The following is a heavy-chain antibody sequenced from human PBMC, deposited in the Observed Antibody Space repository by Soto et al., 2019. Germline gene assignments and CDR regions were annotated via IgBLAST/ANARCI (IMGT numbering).Heavy chain of an antibody. V-gene: IGHV3-21*01. J-gene: IGHJ6*02. D-gene: IGHD6-6*01. CDR3: ARNESSNIYGMDV. CDR2: ISSSSFSI. CDR1: GFTFSSYS. Sequence: PGGSLRLSCAASGFTFSSYSMNWVRQAPGKGLEWVSSISSSSFSINYADSVKGRFSISRDNARNSLHLQMNNLRAEDTAVYYCARNESSNIYGMDVWGQGTTVTVSS.